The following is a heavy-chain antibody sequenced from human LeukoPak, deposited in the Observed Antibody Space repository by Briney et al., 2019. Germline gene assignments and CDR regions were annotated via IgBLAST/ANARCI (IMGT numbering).Heavy chain of an antibody. CDR3: AKEYYYDSSGYPYYFDY. CDR1: GFTFSSYG. V-gene: IGHV3-23*01. D-gene: IGHD3-22*01. Sequence: GGTLRLSCAASGFTFSSYGMSWVRQAPGKGLGWVSAISGSGGSTYYADSVKGRFTISRDNSKNTLYLQMNSLRAEDTAVYYCAKEYYYDSSGYPYYFDYWGQGTLVTVSS. J-gene: IGHJ4*02. CDR2: ISGSGGST.